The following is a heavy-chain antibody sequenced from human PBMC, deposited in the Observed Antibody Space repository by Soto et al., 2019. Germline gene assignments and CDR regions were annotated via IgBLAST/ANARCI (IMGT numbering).Heavy chain of an antibody. CDR2: MNPNSGNT. CDR3: ASLPFVFDFCGGYGDLFGF. J-gene: IGHJ3*01. V-gene: IGHV1-8*01. D-gene: IGHD3-3*01. Sequence: ASVKPSFKASVYTFTSNDINWVRPATVQVLDWIGCMNPNSGNTGYAQNFQGRVTITRNTSISTAYMELSSLRSEDTTVYYCASLPFVFDFCGGYGDLFGFWGRG. CDR1: VYTFTSND.